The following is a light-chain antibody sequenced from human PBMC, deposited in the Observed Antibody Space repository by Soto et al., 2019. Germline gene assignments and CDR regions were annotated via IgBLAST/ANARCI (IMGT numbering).Light chain of an antibody. CDR1: SSNIGSNY. Sequence: QSALTQPPSASGTPGQRVTISCSGSSSNIGSNYVYWYQQLPGTAPKLLIYRNNQRPSGVPDRFSGSKSGTSASLAISGLRSEDESVYYCAAWDDRLSGHVFGTGTKVT. V-gene: IGLV1-47*01. CDR2: RNN. J-gene: IGLJ1*01. CDR3: AAWDDRLSGHV.